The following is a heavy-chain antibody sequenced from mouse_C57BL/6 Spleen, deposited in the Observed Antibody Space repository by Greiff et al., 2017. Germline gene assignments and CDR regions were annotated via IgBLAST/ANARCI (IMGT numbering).Heavy chain of an antibody. CDR3: ARRSFNAMDY. CDR1: GYTFTSYW. D-gene: IGHD6-1*01. J-gene: IGHJ4*01. V-gene: IGHV1-52*01. CDR2: IDPSDSET. Sequence: VQLQQPGAELVRPGSSVKLSCKASGYTFTSYWMHWVKQRPIQGLEWIGNIDPSDSETHSNQKFKDKATLTVDKSSSTAYMQLSSLTSEDSAVYYCARRSFNAMDYWGQGTSVTVSS.